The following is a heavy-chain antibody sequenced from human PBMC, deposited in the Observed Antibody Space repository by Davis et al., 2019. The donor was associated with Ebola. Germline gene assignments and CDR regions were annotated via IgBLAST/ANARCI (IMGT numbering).Heavy chain of an antibody. CDR2: INQSGST. Sequence: MPSETLSLTCALYGGSSSGYYWSWIRQPPGKGLECIGEINQSGSTNYNPSLKSRVTISVDTSKNQFSLKLSSVTAADTAVSYCAMRSIAARPMDYWGQGTLVTVSS. V-gene: IGHV4-34*01. D-gene: IGHD6-6*01. J-gene: IGHJ4*02. CDR1: GGSSSGYY. CDR3: AMRSIAARPMDY.